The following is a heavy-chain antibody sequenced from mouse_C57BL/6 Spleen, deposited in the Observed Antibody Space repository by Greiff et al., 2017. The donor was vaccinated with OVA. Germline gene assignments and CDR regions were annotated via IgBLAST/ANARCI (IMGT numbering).Heavy chain of an antibody. J-gene: IGHJ4*01. CDR3: ARLLYYDYTYYAMWY. D-gene: IGHD2-4*01. V-gene: IGHV5-12*01. CDR1: GFTFSDYY. CDR2: ISNGGGST. Sequence: EVKLVESGGGLVQPGGSLKLSCAASGFTFSDYYMYWVRQTPEKRLEWVAYISNGGGSTYYPDTVKGRFTISRDNAKNTLYLQMSRLKSEDTAMYYCARLLYYDYTYYAMWYWGQKTSDTVSS.